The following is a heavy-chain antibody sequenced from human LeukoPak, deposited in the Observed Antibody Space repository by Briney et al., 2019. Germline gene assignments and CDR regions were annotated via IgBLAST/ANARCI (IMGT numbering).Heavy chain of an antibody. CDR1: GFTFSSYW. J-gene: IGHJ4*02. D-gene: IGHD3-9*01. CDR3: AKTQNTYYDILTGYYTIDY. V-gene: IGHV3-74*01. CDR2: INSDGSTT. Sequence: GGSLRLSCAASGFTFSSYWMHWVRQAPGKGLVWVSRINSDGSTTSYADSVKGRFTASRDNAKNTLYLQMNSLRAEDTAVYYCAKTQNTYYDILTGYYTIDYWGQGTLVTVSS.